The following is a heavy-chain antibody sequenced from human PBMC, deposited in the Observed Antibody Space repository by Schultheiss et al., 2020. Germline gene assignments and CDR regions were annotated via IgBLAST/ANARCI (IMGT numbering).Heavy chain of an antibody. V-gene: IGHV4-39*07. CDR1: GGSISSSSYY. J-gene: IGHJ4*02. CDR2: IYYSGST. Sequence: SETLSLTCTVSGGSISSSSYYWGWIRQPPGKGLEWIGSIYYSGSTYYNPSLKSRVTISVDTSKNQFSLKLSSVTAADTAVYYCARAFSGHEAGFWSGYYLDAFDYWGQGTLVTVSS. CDR3: ARAFSGHEAGFWSGYYLDAFDY. D-gene: IGHD3-3*01.